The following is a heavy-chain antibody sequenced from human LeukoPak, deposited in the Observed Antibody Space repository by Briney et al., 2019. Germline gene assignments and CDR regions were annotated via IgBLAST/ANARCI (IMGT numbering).Heavy chain of an antibody. Sequence: GRSLRLSCAASGFTFSSYSMNWVRQAPGKGLEWVSSISSSSSYIYYADSVKGRFTISRDNSKNTLYLQMNSLRAEDTAVYYCAKDQVEMATITKSYYFDYWGQGTLVTVSS. D-gene: IGHD5-24*01. V-gene: IGHV3-21*01. CDR1: GFTFSSYS. J-gene: IGHJ4*02. CDR3: AKDQVEMATITKSYYFDY. CDR2: ISSSSSYI.